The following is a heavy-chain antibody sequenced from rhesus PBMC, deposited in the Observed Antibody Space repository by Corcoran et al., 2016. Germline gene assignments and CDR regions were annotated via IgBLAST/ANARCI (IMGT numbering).Heavy chain of an antibody. Sequence: QVQLQQWGEGLVKPSETLSLTCAVYGGSISGYYYWSWIRQPPGKGLEWIGYIYGNGPSTNTNPSPKKRVTMSKDPSKNQFSLKLGAVPAADTAVYYCARDRHSNWSRCYGLDSWGQGVVVTVSS. D-gene: IGHD6-13*01. J-gene: IGHJ6*01. CDR2: IYGNGPST. V-gene: IGHV4-73*01. CDR3: ARDRHSNWSRCYGLDS. CDR1: GGSISGYYY.